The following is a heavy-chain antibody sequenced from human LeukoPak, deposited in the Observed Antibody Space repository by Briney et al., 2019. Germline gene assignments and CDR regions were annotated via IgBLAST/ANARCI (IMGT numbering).Heavy chain of an antibody. J-gene: IGHJ3*02. Sequence: SQTLSLTCAISGDSVSSNSAAWNWFRQSPSRGLEWLGRTYYRSKWYNDYAVSVKSRITINPDTSKNQFSLQLNSVTPEDTAVYYCAKETNYYDSSGYLDAFDIWGQGTMVTVSS. CDR2: TYYRSKWYN. V-gene: IGHV6-1*01. CDR3: AKETNYYDSSGYLDAFDI. D-gene: IGHD3-22*01. CDR1: GDSVSSNSAA.